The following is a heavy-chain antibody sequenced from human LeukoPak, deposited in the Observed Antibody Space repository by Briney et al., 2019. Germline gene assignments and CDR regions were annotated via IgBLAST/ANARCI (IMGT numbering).Heavy chain of an antibody. D-gene: IGHD1-1*01. J-gene: IGHJ6*02. CDR1: GGSISSYY. V-gene: IGHV4-4*07. CDR2: IYTSGST. CDR3: AKERRYLTIYYFHGMDG. Sequence: SETLSLTCTVSGGSISSYYWSWIRQLAGKGLEWIGRIYTSGSTNYNPSLKSRVTMSVDTSKNQFSLKLSSVTAADTAVYYCAKERRYLTIYYFHGMDGWGQGTTVTVSS.